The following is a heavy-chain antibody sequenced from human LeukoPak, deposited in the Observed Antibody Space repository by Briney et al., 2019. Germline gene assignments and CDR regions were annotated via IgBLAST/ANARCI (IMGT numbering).Heavy chain of an antibody. D-gene: IGHD2-2*01. CDR1: GFTFSDYG. CDR3: AKGRYCSSPSCWNFDS. Sequence: PGESLRLSCAASGFTFSDYGMVWVREAPGKGLEWMALIRFDGSKKYYADSVKDRFTISRDNSKNTLYLQMNSLRDEDAAVYYCAKGRYCSSPSCWNFDSWGQGTLVTVSS. J-gene: IGHJ4*02. V-gene: IGHV3-30*02. CDR2: IRFDGSKK.